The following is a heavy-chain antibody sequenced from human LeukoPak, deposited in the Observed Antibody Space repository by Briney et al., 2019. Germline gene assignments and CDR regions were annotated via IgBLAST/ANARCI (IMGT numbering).Heavy chain of an antibody. D-gene: IGHD2-2*02. Sequence: SSVKVSCKASVGTFSSYAISWVRQAPGQGLEWGGGIIPILGTANYPQKFQGRVTITTDESTSTAYMELSSLRSEDTAVYYCATTGRPRDIVVVPAAIRGPNYYYYYYMDVWGKGTTVTVS. V-gene: IGHV1-69*05. CDR2: IIPILGTA. CDR3: ATTGRPRDIVVVPAAIRGPNYYYYYYMDV. CDR1: VGTFSSYA. J-gene: IGHJ6*03.